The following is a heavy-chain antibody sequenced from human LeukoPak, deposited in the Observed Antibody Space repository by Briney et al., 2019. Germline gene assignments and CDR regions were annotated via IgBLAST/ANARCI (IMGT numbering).Heavy chain of an antibody. D-gene: IGHD5-18*01. CDR2: IIPIYDTV. J-gene: IGHJ3*01. CDR1: GGTFSRYA. CDR3: ARLDTPMALFVGSMET. Sequence: GASVKVSCKASGGTFSRYAIVWVRQAPGQGLEWMGGIIPIYDTVDNAQKFQGRVTLTADESTSTAYMELRSLRSEDTAVYYCARLDTPMALFVGSMETWGQGTMVTVS. V-gene: IGHV1-69*13.